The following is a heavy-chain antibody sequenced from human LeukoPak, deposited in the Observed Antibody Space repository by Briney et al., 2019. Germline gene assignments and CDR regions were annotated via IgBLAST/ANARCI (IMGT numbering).Heavy chain of an antibody. Sequence: PSETLSLTCTVSGGSISSYYWSWIRQPPGKGLEWIGYIYYSGSTNYNPSLKGRVTISVDTSKNQFSLKLSSVTAADTAVYYCARDTPYYYDSSGYYYYYYMDVWGKGTTVTVSS. CDR1: GGSISSYY. V-gene: IGHV4-59*01. CDR2: IYYSGST. CDR3: ARDTPYYYDSSGYYYYYYMDV. J-gene: IGHJ6*03. D-gene: IGHD3-22*01.